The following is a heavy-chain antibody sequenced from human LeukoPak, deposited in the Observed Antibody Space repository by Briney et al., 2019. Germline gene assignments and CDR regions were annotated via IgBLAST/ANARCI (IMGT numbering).Heavy chain of an antibody. Sequence: SETLSLTCAVYGGSFSGYYWSWIRQPPGKGLEWIGEINHSGSTNYNPSLKSRVTISVDTSKNQFSLKLSSVTAADTAVYYCARAELVEGIDYWGQGTLVTVSS. J-gene: IGHJ4*02. CDR2: INHSGST. D-gene: IGHD6-6*01. CDR3: ARAELVEGIDY. V-gene: IGHV4-34*01. CDR1: GGSFSGYY.